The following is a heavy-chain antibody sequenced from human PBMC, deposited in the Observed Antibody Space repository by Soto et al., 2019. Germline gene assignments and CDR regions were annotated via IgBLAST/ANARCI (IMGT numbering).Heavy chain of an antibody. CDR3: ERGYYDSWSGYFKWFDS. V-gene: IGHV6-1*01. CDR2: TYYRSKWYN. Sequence: SQTLSLTCVISRDSVSSNSASWNWIRQSPSRGLEWLGRTYYRSKWYNDFAVSVRRRITINPDTSKNQFSLQLNSVTPDDTAVYYCERGYYDSWSGYFKWFDSWGQGILVTVSS. CDR1: RDSVSSNSAS. D-gene: IGHD3-3*01. J-gene: IGHJ5*01.